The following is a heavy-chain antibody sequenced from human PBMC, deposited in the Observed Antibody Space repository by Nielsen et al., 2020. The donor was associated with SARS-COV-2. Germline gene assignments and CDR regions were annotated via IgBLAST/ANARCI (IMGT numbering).Heavy chain of an antibody. D-gene: IGHD2-15*01. J-gene: IGHJ3*02. CDR2: IYYSGST. V-gene: IGHV4-39*07. CDR3: AKLGMGYCSGGSCERAFDI. Sequence: WLRQPPGKGLEWIGSIYYSGSTYYNPSLKSRVTISVDTSKNQFSLKLSSVTAADTAVYYCAKLGMGYCSGGSCERAFDIWGQGTMVTVSS.